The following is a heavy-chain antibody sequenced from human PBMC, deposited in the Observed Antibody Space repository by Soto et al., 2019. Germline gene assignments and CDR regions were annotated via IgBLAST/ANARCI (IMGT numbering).Heavy chain of an antibody. CDR1: GFIFSNAW. D-gene: IGHD5-18*01. CDR3: TPDVPINTH. Sequence: XGSRILSCTAAGFIFSNAWMGWVRQAPGKGRDWVGRIKSKINGGTTAYAAPVRGRFSISRDDSKNTLNLQMNSLKTEDTDMYHSTPDVPINTHWGQGALV. CDR2: IKSKINGGTT. V-gene: IGHV3-15*01. J-gene: IGHJ1*01.